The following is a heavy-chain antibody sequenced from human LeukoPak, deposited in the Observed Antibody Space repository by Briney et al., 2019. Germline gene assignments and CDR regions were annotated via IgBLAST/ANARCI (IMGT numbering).Heavy chain of an antibody. V-gene: IGHV4-4*07. CDR2: IYSNGNT. Sequence: SDTLSFTCTVYGDTVSDYPWSWIRQPAGKGLEWIGRIYSNGNTNYNPSLKSRVTVSVDTSKNQLSLTLTSVTAADTAVYYCASYSNYYFEYWGQGTLVTVSS. J-gene: IGHJ4*02. D-gene: IGHD4-11*01. CDR1: GDTVSDYP. CDR3: ASYSNYYFEY.